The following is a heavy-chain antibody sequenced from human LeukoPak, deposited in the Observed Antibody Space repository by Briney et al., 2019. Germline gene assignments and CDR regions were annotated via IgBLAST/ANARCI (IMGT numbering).Heavy chain of an antibody. Sequence: PSETLSLTCAVYGGSFSGYYWSWIRQPPGKGLEWIGEINHSGSTNYNPSLKSRVTISVDTSKNQFSLKLSSVTAADTAVYYCARAGVAMATIRYYFDYWGQGTLVTVSS. CDR2: INHSGST. CDR3: ARAGVAMATIRYYFDY. D-gene: IGHD5-24*01. CDR1: GGSFSGYY. J-gene: IGHJ4*02. V-gene: IGHV4-34*01.